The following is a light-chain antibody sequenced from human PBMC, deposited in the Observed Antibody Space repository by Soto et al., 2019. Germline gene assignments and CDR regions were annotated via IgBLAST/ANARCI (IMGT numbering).Light chain of an antibody. CDR3: ATWEDNLTARV. V-gene: IGLV1-47*01. CDR1: RSNIGSNY. Sequence: QSVLIQPPSASGTPGQRVTISCSGSRSNIGSNYVYWFQQLPGAAPKLLIYRNNQRPSGVPDRFSGSKSGTSASLAISGLRSEDEADFYCATWEDNLTARVFGGGTKLTVL. J-gene: IGLJ3*02. CDR2: RNN.